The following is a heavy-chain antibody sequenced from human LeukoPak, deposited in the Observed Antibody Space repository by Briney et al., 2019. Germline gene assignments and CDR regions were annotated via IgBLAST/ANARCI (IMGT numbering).Heavy chain of an antibody. D-gene: IGHD6-13*01. CDR2: IYYSGST. Sequence: SETLSLTCTVSGGSISSYYWSWIRQPPGKGLEWIGYIYYSGSTNYNPSLKSRVTISVDTSKNQFSLKLSSVTAADTAVYHCARIYSSSWYGFAWFDPWGQGTLVTVSS. V-gene: IGHV4-59*08. CDR1: GGSISSYY. CDR3: ARIYSSSWYGFAWFDP. J-gene: IGHJ5*02.